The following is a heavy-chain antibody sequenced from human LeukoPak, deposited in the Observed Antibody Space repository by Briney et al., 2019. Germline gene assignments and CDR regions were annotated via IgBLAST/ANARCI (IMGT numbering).Heavy chain of an antibody. D-gene: IGHD2-2*02. Sequence: GASVKVSCKASGCTFTSYGISWVRQAPGQGLEWMGWISAYNGNTNYAQKLQGRVTMTTDTSTSTAYMELRSLRSDDTAVYYCASFDCSSTSCYTKEDYWGQGTLVTVSS. V-gene: IGHV1-18*01. J-gene: IGHJ4*02. CDR1: GCTFTSYG. CDR2: ISAYNGNT. CDR3: ASFDCSSTSCYTKEDY.